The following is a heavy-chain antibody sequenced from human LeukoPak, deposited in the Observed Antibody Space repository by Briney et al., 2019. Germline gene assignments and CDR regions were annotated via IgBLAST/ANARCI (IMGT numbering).Heavy chain of an antibody. D-gene: IGHD3-16*01. V-gene: IGHV3-23*01. J-gene: IGHJ6*02. CDR3: AKAGRYYYVDV. CDR1: GLTFSNYA. Sequence: GGSLRLSCAASGLTFSNYAMMWLRQAPGKGLEWVSAITGSGGWALYADSVKGRFTISRDNSKNTLYLQMNSLRAEDTAVYYCAKAGRYYYVDVWGQGTTVTVSS. CDR2: ITGSGGWA.